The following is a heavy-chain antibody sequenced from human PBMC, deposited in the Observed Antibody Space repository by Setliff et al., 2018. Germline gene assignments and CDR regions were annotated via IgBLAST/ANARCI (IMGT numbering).Heavy chain of an antibody. CDR3: AKDSRPDY. Sequence: GESLKISCAASGFTFSSYGIHWVRQAPNKGLEWVAFIRFDGSNQYYADSVKGRFTISRDNSKNTLYLQMNSLRAEDLAIYYCAKDSRPDYWGQGTLVTVSS. V-gene: IGHV3-30*02. J-gene: IGHJ4*02. CDR1: GFTFSSYG. CDR2: IRFDGSNQ.